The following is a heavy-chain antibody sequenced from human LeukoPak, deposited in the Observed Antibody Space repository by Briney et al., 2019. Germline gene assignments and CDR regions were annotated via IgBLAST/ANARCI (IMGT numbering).Heavy chain of an antibody. Sequence: PGGSLRLSCAASGFTFSSYGMSWVRQAPGKGLEWVSAISGSGGSTYYADSVKGRFTISRDNAKNSLYLQMNSLRAEDTAVYYCARGPLWYYFDYWGQGTLVTVSS. CDR1: GFTFSSYG. V-gene: IGHV3-23*01. J-gene: IGHJ4*02. D-gene: IGHD3-10*01. CDR3: ARGPLWYYFDY. CDR2: ISGSGGST.